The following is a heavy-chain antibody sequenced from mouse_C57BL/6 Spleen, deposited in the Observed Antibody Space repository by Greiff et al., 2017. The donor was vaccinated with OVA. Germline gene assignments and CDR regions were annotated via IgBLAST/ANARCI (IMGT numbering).Heavy chain of an antibody. J-gene: IGHJ4*01. CDR3: ARGGNGNYNAMDY. Sequence: QVQLQQPGAELVKPGASVKMSCKASGYTFTSYWITWVKQRPGQGLEWIGDIYPGSGSPNYNEKFKSKATLTVDTSSSTAYMQLSSLTSEDSAVYYCARGGNGNYNAMDYWGQGTSVTVSS. V-gene: IGHV1-55*01. CDR1: GYTFTSYW. D-gene: IGHD2-1*01. CDR2: IYPGSGSP.